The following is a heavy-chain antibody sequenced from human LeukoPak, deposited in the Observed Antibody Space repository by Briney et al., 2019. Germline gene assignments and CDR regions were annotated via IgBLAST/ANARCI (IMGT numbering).Heavy chain of an antibody. J-gene: IGHJ4*02. Sequence: HPGGPLKLSCTASGLTFSNYSMNWVRQAPGKGLEWLSYIKRNSNTIYYADSVKGRFFISRDNAEKSLYLQMNSLRVEDTGVYFCASRFYWGQGALVTVSS. CDR3: ASRFY. CDR2: IKRNSNTI. V-gene: IGHV3-48*04. CDR1: GLTFSNYS.